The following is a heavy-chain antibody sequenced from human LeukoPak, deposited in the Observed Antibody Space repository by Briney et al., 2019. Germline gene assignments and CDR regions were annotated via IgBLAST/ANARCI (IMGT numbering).Heavy chain of an antibody. J-gene: IGHJ6*03. V-gene: IGHV4-59*08. Sequence: SETLSLTCTVSGGSISSYYWSWIRQPPGKGLEWIGYIYYSGSTNYNPSLKSRVTISVDTSKNQFSLKLSSVTAADTAVYYCARRATVTDYMDVWGKGTTVTVSS. CDR3: ARRATVTDYMDV. CDR2: IYYSGST. D-gene: IGHD4-17*01. CDR1: GGSISSYY.